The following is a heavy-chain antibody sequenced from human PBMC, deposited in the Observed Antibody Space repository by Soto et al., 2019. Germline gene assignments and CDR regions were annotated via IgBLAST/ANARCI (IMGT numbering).Heavy chain of an antibody. D-gene: IGHD1-7*01. CDR1: GGTFSSYA. J-gene: IGHJ5*02. CDR2: IIPIFGTA. V-gene: IGHV1-69*13. CDR3: ARRGGTTSNWFDP. Sequence: SVKVSCKASGGTFSSYAISWVRQAPGQGLEWMGGIIPIFGTANYAQKFQGRVTITADESTSTAYMELSSLRSEDTAVYYCARRGGTTSNWFDPWGQGTLVTVSS.